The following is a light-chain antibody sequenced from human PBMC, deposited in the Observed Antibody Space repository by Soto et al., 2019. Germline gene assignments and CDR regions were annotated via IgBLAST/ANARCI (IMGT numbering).Light chain of an antibody. J-gene: IGKJ2*01. CDR1: RTVGSK. Sequence: EIVMTQSPATLSVSPGERVTLSCRASRTVGSKLAWYQQKPGQAPRLLISDASTRATGIPARFSGSGSGTEFTLTTSSLQAEEFAVYYCQQYSTWKTFGHGTKLEIK. CDR3: QQYSTWKT. CDR2: DAS. V-gene: IGKV3-15*01.